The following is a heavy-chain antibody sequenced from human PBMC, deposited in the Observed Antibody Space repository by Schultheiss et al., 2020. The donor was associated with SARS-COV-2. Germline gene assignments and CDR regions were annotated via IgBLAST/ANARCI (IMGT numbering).Heavy chain of an antibody. D-gene: IGHD6-13*01. J-gene: IGHJ6*02. CDR1: GFTFAGYA. V-gene: IGHV3-74*01. CDR2: INSDGSST. CDR3: ARAFGWRIAAAGRGPSFSGGMDV. Sequence: GSLRLSCAPSGFTFAGYALRWVRQAPGKGLEWVSGINSDGSSTSYADSVKGRFTISRDNSKNTLYLQMNSLRAEDTAVYYCARAFGWRIAAAGRGPSFSGGMDVWGQGTTVTVSS.